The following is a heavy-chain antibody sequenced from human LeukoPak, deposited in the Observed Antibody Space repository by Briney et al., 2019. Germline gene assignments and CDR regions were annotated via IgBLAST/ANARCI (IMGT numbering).Heavy chain of an antibody. CDR2: ISSSSSYI. D-gene: IGHD2-15*01. Sequence: PGGSLRLSCAASGFTFSSYSMNWVRQAPGKGLEWVSSISSSSSYIYYADSVKGRFTISRDNAKNSLYLQMNSLRAEDTAVYYCARRSKWSAYFQHWGQGTLVTVSS. CDR3: ARRSKWSAYFQH. J-gene: IGHJ1*01. CDR1: GFTFSSYS. V-gene: IGHV3-21*01.